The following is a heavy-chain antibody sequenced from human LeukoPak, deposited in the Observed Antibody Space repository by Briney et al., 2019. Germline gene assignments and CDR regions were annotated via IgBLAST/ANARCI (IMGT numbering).Heavy chain of an antibody. CDR3: ARGAGIAAAGPYYYYGMDV. CDR1: GYTFTSDA. V-gene: IGHV7-4-1*02. D-gene: IGHD6-13*01. Sequence: ASVTVSCKASGYTFTSDAMNWVRQAPGQGLEWMGWINTNTGNPTYAQGFTGRFVFSLDTSVSTAYLQISSLKAEDTAVYYCARGAGIAAAGPYYYYGMDVWGEGTTVTVSS. J-gene: IGHJ6*02. CDR2: INTNTGNP.